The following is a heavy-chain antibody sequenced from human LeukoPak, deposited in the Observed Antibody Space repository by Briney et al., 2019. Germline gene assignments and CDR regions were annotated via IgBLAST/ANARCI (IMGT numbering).Heavy chain of an antibody. CDR1: GDSISSRNW. CDR3: TGGYYYGSGSFDP. Sequence: PSETLSLTCAVSGDSISSRNWWSWVRQAPGKGLEWTGEIYYSGSTKNNPSLQSRVTMSVDRSKNQFSLKLNSVTAADTAIYYCTGGYYYGSGSFDPWGQGLLVTVSS. D-gene: IGHD3-10*01. J-gene: IGHJ5*02. CDR2: IYYSGST. V-gene: IGHV4-4*02.